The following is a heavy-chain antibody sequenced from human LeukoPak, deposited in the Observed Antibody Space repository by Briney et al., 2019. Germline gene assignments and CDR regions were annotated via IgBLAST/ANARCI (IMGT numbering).Heavy chain of an antibody. D-gene: IGHD6-19*01. V-gene: IGHV3-21*01. CDR3: ARDSSGWYEPDY. J-gene: IGHJ4*02. CDR1: GFTFSSYS. Sequence: AGSLRLSCAVSGFTFSSYSMNWVRQPQGKGLEWVSSISSSSSYIYYADSVKGRFTISRDNAKNSLYLQMNSLRAEDTAVYYCARDSSGWYEPDYWGQGTLVTVSS. CDR2: ISSSSSYI.